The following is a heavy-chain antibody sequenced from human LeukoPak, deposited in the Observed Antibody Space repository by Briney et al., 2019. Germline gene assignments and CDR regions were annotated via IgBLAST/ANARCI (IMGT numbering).Heavy chain of an antibody. D-gene: IGHD5-24*01. CDR2: MNPNSGNT. J-gene: IGHJ3*02. CDR3: ASEIRRDGYNWDDAFDI. CDR1: GYTFTSYD. Sequence: ASVKVSCKASGYTFTSYDINWVRQATGQGLEWMGWMNPNSGNTGYAQKFQGRVTITTDESTSTAYMELSSLRSEDTAVYYCASEIRRDGYNWDDAFDIWGQGTMVTVSS. V-gene: IGHV1-8*01.